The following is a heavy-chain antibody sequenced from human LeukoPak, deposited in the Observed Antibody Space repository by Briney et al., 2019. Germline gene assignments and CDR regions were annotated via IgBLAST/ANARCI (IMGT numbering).Heavy chain of an antibody. D-gene: IGHD2-15*01. V-gene: IGHV1-18*01. CDR1: GYTFTSYG. J-gene: IGHJ6*02. CDR2: ISAYNGNT. Sequence: ASVNVSFKSSGYTFTSYGISWVRQAPGQGLEWMGWISAYNGNTNYAQKLQGRVTMNTDTSTSTAYMELRSLRSDDTAVYYCARVSLYCSGGSCYPLYYYYYGMDVWGQGTTVTVSS. CDR3: ARVSLYCSGGSCYPLYYYYYGMDV.